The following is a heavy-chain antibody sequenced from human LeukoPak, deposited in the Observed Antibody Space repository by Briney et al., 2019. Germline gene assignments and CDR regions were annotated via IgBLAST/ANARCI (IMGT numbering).Heavy chain of an antibody. CDR3: TRVREAAGQILTDY. D-gene: IGHD6-25*01. V-gene: IGHV1-18*01. CDR2: ISIYNGNT. CDR1: GYTFTSYG. J-gene: IGHJ4*02. Sequence: ASVKVSCKASGYTFTSYGISWVRQAPGQGLEWMGWISIYNGNTNYAQKLQGRVTMTTDTSTSTAYMELRGLRPDDTAIYYCTRVREAAGQILTDYWGQGTLVTVSS.